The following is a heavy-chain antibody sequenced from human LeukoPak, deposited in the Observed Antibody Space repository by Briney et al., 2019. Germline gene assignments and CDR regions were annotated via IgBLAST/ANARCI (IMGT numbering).Heavy chain of an antibody. CDR2: IIQSGST. Sequence: PSETLSLTCSVSGGSLSPYYWSWIRQPPGGGLEWLGEIIQSGSTNYNPSLKSRVTISVEKFKNQFSLEVTSVTAADTAIYYCATLGGLYYESHGYPDFDHWGQGTLVTVSS. D-gene: IGHD3-22*01. V-gene: IGHV4-34*12. CDR3: ATLGGLYYESHGYPDFDH. CDR1: GGSLSPYY. J-gene: IGHJ4*02.